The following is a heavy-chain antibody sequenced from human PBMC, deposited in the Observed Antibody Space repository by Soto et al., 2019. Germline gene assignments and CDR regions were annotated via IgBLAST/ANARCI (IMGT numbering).Heavy chain of an antibody. V-gene: IGHV3-30-3*01. CDR2: ISYDGSNK. CDR3: AREGFETPAYYYYGMDV. J-gene: IGHJ6*02. CDR1: GFTFSSYA. Sequence: QVQLVESGGGVVQPGRSLRLSCAASGFTFSSYAMHWVRQAPGKGLEWVAVISYDGSNKYYADSVNGRFTISRDNSKNTLYLQMNSLRAEEPAVYYFAREGFETPAYYYYGMDVWGQGTTVTVSS. D-gene: IGHD2-15*01.